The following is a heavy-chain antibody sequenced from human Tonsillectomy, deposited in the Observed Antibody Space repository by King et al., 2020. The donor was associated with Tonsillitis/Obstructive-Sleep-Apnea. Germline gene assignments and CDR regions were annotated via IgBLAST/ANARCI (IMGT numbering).Heavy chain of an antibody. Sequence: VQLVESGGGLVQPGGSLRLSCVASGLTFSTYAMTWVRQAPGKGPEWVSGISGSNGGTYNAVSGKGRFTISRANSKNTLYLQMNSLRADDTALYYCAKDFAAVTGDPGSWGQGTLVTVSS. D-gene: IGHD6-19*01. CDR3: AKDFAAVTGDPGS. V-gene: IGHV3-23*04. CDR2: ISGSNGGT. CDR1: GLTFSTYA. J-gene: IGHJ5*02.